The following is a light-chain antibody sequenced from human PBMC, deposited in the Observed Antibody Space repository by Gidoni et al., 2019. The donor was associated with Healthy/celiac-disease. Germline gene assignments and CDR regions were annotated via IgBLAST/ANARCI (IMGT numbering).Light chain of an antibody. CDR2: KDS. J-gene: IGLJ1*01. Sequence: SYELTQPPPASVSPGQTDRITCSGDALPKQYAYWYQQKPGQAPVLVRYKDSERPSGIPERFSGSSSGTTVTLTISGVQAEDEADYYCQSADSSGTYVFGTGTKVTVL. CDR1: ALPKQY. V-gene: IGLV3-25*03. CDR3: QSADSSGTYV.